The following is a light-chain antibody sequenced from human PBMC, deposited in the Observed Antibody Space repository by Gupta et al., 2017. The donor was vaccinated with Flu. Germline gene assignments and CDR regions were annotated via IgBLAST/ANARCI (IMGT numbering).Light chain of an antibody. J-gene: IGKJ4*01. CDR1: QSIRNW. Sequence: PSTLSASVGDRVTITCRASQSIRNWLAWYQQKPGKAPNLLIYKASSLESGVPSRFSGSGSGTEFTLTINSLHPDDFATYYCQQDDSYSLTFGGGTEVEIK. V-gene: IGKV1-5*03. CDR2: KAS. CDR3: QQDDSYSLT.